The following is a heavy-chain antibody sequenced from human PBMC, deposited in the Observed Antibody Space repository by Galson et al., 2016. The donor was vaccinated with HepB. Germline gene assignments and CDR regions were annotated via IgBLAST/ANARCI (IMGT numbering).Heavy chain of an antibody. J-gene: IGHJ6*02. CDR3: ARDLGGDYRVPYYYYGMDV. D-gene: IGHD4-11*01. V-gene: IGHV3-30-3*01. CDR2: ISYDGSSK. CDR1: GFTFSSYA. Sequence: SLRLSCAASGFTFSSYAMHWVRQAPGKGLEWVAVISYDGSSKYYADSVKGRFTISRDNSKNTLYLQMNSLRAEDTAVYYCARDLGGDYRVPYYYYGMDVWGQGTTVTVSS.